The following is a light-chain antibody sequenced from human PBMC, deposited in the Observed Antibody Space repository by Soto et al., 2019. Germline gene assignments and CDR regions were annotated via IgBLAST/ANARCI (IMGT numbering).Light chain of an antibody. CDR3: SSYTSSSTPYV. CDR1: SSDVGGYNY. Sequence: QSALTQPGSVSGSPGQSITISCTGTSSDVGGYNYVSWYQQYPGKAPKLMIYDVSDRPSGVSDRFSASKSGNTASLTISGLQAEDEADYYCSSYTSSSTPYVFGTGTKVTVL. V-gene: IGLV2-14*01. J-gene: IGLJ1*01. CDR2: DVS.